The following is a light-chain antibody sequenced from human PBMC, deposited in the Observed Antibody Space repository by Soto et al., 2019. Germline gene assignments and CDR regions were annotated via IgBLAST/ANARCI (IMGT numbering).Light chain of an antibody. CDR3: QSYDSSLSVV. J-gene: IGLJ1*01. CDR1: SSNIGAGYD. Sequence: QSLLTQPPSLSGAPGQRVTISCTGSSSNIGAGYDVHWYQQLPGTAPKLLIYGNSNRPSGVPDRFSGSKSGTSASLAITGLQAEDEADYYCQSYDSSLSVVFGTGTKVTAL. CDR2: GNS. V-gene: IGLV1-40*01.